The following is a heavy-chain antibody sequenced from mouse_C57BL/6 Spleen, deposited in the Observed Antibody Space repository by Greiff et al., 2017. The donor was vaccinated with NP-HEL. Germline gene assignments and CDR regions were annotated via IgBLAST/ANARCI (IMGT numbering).Heavy chain of an antibody. CDR1: GYTFTDYN. V-gene: IGHV1-22*01. D-gene: IGHD1-1*01. Sequence: VHVKQSGPELVKPGASVKMSCKASGYTFTDYNMHWVKQSHGKSLEWIGYINPNNGGTSYNQKFKGKATLTVNKSSSTAYMELRSLTSEDSAVYYCASGGITTVVAPYYAMDYWGQGTSVTVSS. J-gene: IGHJ4*01. CDR2: INPNNGGT. CDR3: ASGGITTVVAPYYAMDY.